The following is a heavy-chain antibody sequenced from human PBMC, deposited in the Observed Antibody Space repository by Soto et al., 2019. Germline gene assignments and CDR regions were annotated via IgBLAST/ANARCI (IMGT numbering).Heavy chain of an antibody. J-gene: IGHJ4*02. D-gene: IGHD6-19*01. CDR1: GFNFKKFA. Sequence: EVHLLESGGGVVQPGGSLRLSCEASGFNFKKFAMGWVRQAPGEGLEWVSGISCCGGSTFYTDSVKGRFGLARDDSKNTLSLQLNSLRVEDTAHYYCAKADGEQWLIPHLDNWGQGTLVTVS. CDR2: ISCCGGST. V-gene: IGHV3-23*01. CDR3: AKADGEQWLIPHLDN.